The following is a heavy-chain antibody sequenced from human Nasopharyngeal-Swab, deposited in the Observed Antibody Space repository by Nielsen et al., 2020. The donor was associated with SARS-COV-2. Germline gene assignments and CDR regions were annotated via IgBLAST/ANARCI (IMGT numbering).Heavy chain of an antibody. J-gene: IGHJ4*02. CDR1: GGSISSGSYY. CDR3: AGGLYYYDSSGYYPFDY. Sequence: SETLSLTCTVSGGSISSGSYYWSWIRQPAGKGLEWIGRIYTSGSTNYNPSLKSRVTISVDTSKNQFSLKLSSVTAADTAVYYCAGGLYYYDSSGYYPFDYWGQGTLVTVSS. CDR2: IYTSGST. D-gene: IGHD3-22*01. V-gene: IGHV4-61*02.